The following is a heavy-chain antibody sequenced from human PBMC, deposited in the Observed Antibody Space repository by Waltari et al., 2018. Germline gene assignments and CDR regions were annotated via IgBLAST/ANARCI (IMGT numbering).Heavy chain of an antibody. CDR1: GYTFTSYD. CDR2: MNPNSGNT. CDR3: ARLTIFGVVIIRGMDV. J-gene: IGHJ6*02. V-gene: IGHV1-8*01. Sequence: QVQLVQSGAEVKKPGASVTVSCKASGYTFTSYDINWVRQATGQGLEWMGWMNPNSGNTGYAQKFQGRVTMTRNTSISTAYMELSSLRAEDTAVYYCARLTIFGVVIIRGMDVWGQGTTVTVSS. D-gene: IGHD3-3*01.